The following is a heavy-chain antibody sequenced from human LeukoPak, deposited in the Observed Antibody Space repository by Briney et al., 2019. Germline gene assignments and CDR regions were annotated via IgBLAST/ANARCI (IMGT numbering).Heavy chain of an antibody. CDR1: GFTFSSYA. J-gene: IGHJ4*02. CDR2: ISGSGGST. CDR3: AKSVSYSRTYFDY. Sequence: PGGSLRLSCAAFGFTFSSYAMSWVRQAPGKGLEWVSAISGSGGSTYYADSVKGRFTISRDNSKNTLYLQMNSLRAEDTAVYYCAKSVSYSRTYFDYWGQGTLVTVSS. V-gene: IGHV3-23*01. D-gene: IGHD3-10*01.